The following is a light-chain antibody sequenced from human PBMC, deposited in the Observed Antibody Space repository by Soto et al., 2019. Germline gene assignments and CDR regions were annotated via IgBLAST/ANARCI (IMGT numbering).Light chain of an antibody. J-gene: IGKJ2*01. CDR3: QQSGSSPPKYT. CDR1: QSVSSSY. CDR2: DAS. Sequence: EIVLTQSPGTLSLSPGERATLSCRASQSVSSSYLAWYQQKPGQAPRLLLYDASSRATGIPDRFSGSGSGTDFTLTISRLEPEDFAVYYCQQSGSSPPKYTVGQGTKLEIK. V-gene: IGKV3-20*01.